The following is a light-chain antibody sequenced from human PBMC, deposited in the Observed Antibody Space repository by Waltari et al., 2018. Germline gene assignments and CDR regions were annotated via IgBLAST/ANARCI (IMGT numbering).Light chain of an antibody. CDR1: NIGVKR. J-gene: IGLJ2*01. V-gene: IGLV3-21*02. CDR2: EDD. Sequence: YVLTQPPSVSVAPGQTARITCGGNNIGVKRVPWYPQKSGQAPILVVYEDDDRPSGIPERFSGSNSGKTATLTISRVEVADEADFYCQVWDSDGDRVVFGGGTKLTVL. CDR3: QVWDSDGDRVV.